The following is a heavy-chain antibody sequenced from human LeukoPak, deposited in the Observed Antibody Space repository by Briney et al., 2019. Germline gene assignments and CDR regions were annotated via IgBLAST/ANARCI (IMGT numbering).Heavy chain of an antibody. V-gene: IGHV3-23*01. J-gene: IGHJ3*02. CDR2: ISASGDVT. CDR1: GFNFSNDW. CDR3: AISLFPSATGAGRAFHI. D-gene: IGHD7-27*01. Sequence: GGSLRLSCGASGFNFSNDWMSWGRQAPGRGREWVSAISASGDVTFYPASLLRRFTISRVNSKITLYLQMNGLRSEHPAIFYCAISLFPSATGAGRAFHIWGQGTRVTVSS.